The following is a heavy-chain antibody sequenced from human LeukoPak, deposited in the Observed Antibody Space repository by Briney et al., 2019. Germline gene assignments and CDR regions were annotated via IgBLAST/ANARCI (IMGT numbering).Heavy chain of an antibody. Sequence: ASVKVSCKASGGTFSSYAISWVRQAPGQGLEWMGIINPSGGSTSYAQKFQGRVTMTRDTSTSTVYMELSSLRSEDTAVYYCAGGGSYRFDYWGQGTLVTVSS. D-gene: IGHD1-26*01. CDR1: GGTFSSYA. CDR2: INPSGGST. V-gene: IGHV1-46*01. CDR3: AGGGSYRFDY. J-gene: IGHJ4*02.